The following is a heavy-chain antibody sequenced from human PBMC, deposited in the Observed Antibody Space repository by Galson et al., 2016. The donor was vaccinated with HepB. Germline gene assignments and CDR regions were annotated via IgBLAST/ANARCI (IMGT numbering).Heavy chain of an antibody. CDR2: IKQDGSDR. Sequence: SLRLSCAASGFTISSYYMSWVRQAPGKGLEWVANIKQDGSDRNYVDSVKGRFIISRDNAKNSLYLEMNSLRAEDTAMYYCTRDYGWASFHHYWGQGPLVTVSS. CDR1: GFTISSYY. J-gene: IGHJ4*02. CDR3: TRDYGWASFHHY. D-gene: IGHD3-10*01. V-gene: IGHV3-7*05.